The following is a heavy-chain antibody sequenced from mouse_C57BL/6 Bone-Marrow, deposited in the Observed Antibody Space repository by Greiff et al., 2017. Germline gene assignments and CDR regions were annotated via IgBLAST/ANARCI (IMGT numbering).Heavy chain of an antibody. CDR1: GFTFSSYA. V-gene: IGHV5-4*01. CDR2: ISDGGSYT. D-gene: IGHD2-4*01. Sequence: EVHLVESGGGLVKPGGSLKLSCAASGFTFSSYAMSWVRQTPEKRLEWVATISDGGSYTYYPDNVKGRFTISRDNAKNNLYLQMSHLKSEDTAMYYWARDDDYYFDYWGQGTTRTVSS. J-gene: IGHJ2*01. CDR3: ARDDDYYFDY.